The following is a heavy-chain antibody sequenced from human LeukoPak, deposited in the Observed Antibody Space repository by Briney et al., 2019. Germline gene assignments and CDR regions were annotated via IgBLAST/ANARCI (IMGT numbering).Heavy chain of an antibody. CDR3: ARYITMVRGVIPFDY. V-gene: IGHV4-38-2*01. CDR2: IYHSGST. D-gene: IGHD3-10*01. J-gene: IGHJ4*02. CDR1: GYSSSSGYY. Sequence: SETLSLTCAVSGYSSSSGYYWGWIRQPPGKGLEWIGSIYHSGSTYYNPSLKSRVTISVDTSKNQFSLKLSSVTAADTAVYYCARYITMVRGVIPFDYWGQGTLVTVSS.